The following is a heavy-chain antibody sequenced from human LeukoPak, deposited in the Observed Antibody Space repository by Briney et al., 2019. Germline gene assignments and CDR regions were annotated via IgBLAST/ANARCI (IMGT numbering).Heavy chain of an antibody. CDR1: GFTVSTNY. D-gene: IGHD1-1*01. CDR2: IYSGGST. CDR3: ARDRVNWNDVGGLFDY. Sequence: TGGSLRLSCAASGFTVSTNYMSWVRQAPGKGLEWVSVIYSGGSTYYADSVKGRFTISRDNSRNTLYLQMNSLRGEDTAVYYCARDRVNWNDVGGLFDYWGQGTLVTVSS. V-gene: IGHV3-53*01. J-gene: IGHJ4*02.